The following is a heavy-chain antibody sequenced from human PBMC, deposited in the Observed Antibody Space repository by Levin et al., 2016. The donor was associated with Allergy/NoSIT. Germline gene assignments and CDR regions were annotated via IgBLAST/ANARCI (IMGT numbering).Heavy chain of an antibody. V-gene: IGHV1-69*01. CDR3: ARTSAEQLALQHYYYYGMDV. Sequence: WVRQAPGQGLEWMGGVIPIFGTANYAQKFQGRVTITADESTSTAYMELSSLRSEDTAVYYCARTSAEQLALQHYYYYGMDVWGQGTTVTVSS. D-gene: IGHD6-6*01. CDR2: VIPIFGTA. J-gene: IGHJ6*02.